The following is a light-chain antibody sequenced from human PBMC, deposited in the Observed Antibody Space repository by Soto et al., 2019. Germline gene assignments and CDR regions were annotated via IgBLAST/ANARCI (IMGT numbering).Light chain of an antibody. CDR1: QDISNY. Sequence: DLQMTQSPSSLSASVGDRVTITCQASQDISNYLNWYQQKPGKAPKLLIYDASNLETGVPSRFSGRGSGTDFTFTISSLQPEDIATYYCQQYDNLPSTFGQGTKLEIK. CDR3: QQYDNLPST. V-gene: IGKV1-33*01. J-gene: IGKJ2*01. CDR2: DAS.